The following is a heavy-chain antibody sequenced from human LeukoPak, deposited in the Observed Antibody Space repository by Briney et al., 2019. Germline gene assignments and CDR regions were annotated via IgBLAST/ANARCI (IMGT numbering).Heavy chain of an antibody. CDR1: GFTFSSDS. V-gene: IGHV3-21*01. D-gene: IGHD6-13*01. Sequence: PGGSLRLSCAASGFTFSSDSMNSVRQDPGKGLGWVSSISSRSSYIYYADSVKGRFPISRDNAKYPLYLQVNILRAQDTTVYYCARSSSPNWFDPWAQGTLVSVSS. CDR3: ARSSSPNWFDP. J-gene: IGHJ5*02. CDR2: ISSRSSYI.